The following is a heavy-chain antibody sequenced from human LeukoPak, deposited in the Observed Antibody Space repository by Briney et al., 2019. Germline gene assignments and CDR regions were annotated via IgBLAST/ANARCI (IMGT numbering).Heavy chain of an antibody. CDR2: IWYDGSNK. Sequence: GGSLRLSCAASGFIFSSYGMHWVRQAPGKGLEWVAVIWYDGSNKYYADSVKGRFTISRDNSNNTVYLQMNSLRAEDTAVYYCARGLRNTDTFDIWGQGTMVTVSS. J-gene: IGHJ3*02. V-gene: IGHV3-33*01. CDR1: GFIFSSYG. CDR3: ARGLRNTDTFDI.